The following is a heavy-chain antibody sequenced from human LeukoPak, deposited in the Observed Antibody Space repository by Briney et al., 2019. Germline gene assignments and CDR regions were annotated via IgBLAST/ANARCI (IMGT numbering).Heavy chain of an antibody. CDR3: ARGWRHDY. CDR1: GGSIRTSSYY. Sequence: SETLSLTCSVSGGSIRTSSYYWGWIRQPPGKGLEWIGYIYYSGSTNYNPSLKSRVTISVDTSKNQFSLKLSSVTAADTAVYYCARGWRHDYWGQGTLVTVSS. V-gene: IGHV4-61*05. CDR2: IYYSGST. D-gene: IGHD2-15*01. J-gene: IGHJ4*02.